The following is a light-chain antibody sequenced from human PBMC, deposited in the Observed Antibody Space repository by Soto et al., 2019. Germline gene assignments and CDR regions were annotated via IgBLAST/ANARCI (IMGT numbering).Light chain of an antibody. Sequence: QSVLTQPPSASGSPGQSVTISCTGTSSDVGGYNYVSWYQQHPGKAPKLMIYEVSKRPSGVPDRFSGSKSGNTASLTVSGLQAEDEADYYCSSYAGSNNEVFGGGTKL. CDR2: EVS. V-gene: IGLV2-8*01. CDR1: SSDVGGYNY. CDR3: SSYAGSNNEV. J-gene: IGLJ3*02.